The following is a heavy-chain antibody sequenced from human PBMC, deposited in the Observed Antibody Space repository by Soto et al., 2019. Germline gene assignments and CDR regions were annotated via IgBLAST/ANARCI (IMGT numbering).Heavy chain of an antibody. J-gene: IGHJ6*03. D-gene: IGHD5-12*01. CDR1: GFTFSSYG. CDR3: AKDPWQRIYYYYMDV. Sequence: GGSLRLSCAASGFTFSSYGMHWVRQAPGKGLEWVAFISYDGSNKYYADSVKGRFTISRDNSKNTLYLQMNSLRAEDTAVFYCAKDPWQRIYYYYMDVWGKGTTVTVSS. V-gene: IGHV3-30*18. CDR2: ISYDGSNK.